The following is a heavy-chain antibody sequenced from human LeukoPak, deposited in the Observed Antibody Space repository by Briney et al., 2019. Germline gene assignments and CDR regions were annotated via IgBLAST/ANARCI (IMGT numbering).Heavy chain of an antibody. V-gene: IGHV1-3*01. D-gene: IGHD3-22*01. J-gene: IGHJ4*02. Sequence: ASVKVSCKASGYTFTSYAMHWVRQAPGQRLEWMGWINAGNGNTKCSQKFQGRVTITRDTSASTAYMELSSLRSEDTAVYYCARVWISSGYEYYFDYWGQGTLVTVSS. CDR3: ARVWISSGYEYYFDY. CDR2: INAGNGNT. CDR1: GYTFTSYA.